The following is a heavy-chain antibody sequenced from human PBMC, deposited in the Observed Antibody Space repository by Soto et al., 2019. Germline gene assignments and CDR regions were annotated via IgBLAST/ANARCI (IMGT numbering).Heavy chain of an antibody. CDR1: GGSISSGDYY. Sequence: PSETLSLTCTVSGGSISSGDYYWSWIRQPPGKGLEWIGYIYYSGSTYYNPSLKSRVTISVDTSKNQSSLKLSSVTAADTAVYYCARAQSVTREFDYWGQGTLVTVSS. CDR2: IYYSGST. V-gene: IGHV4-30-4*01. CDR3: ARAQSVTREFDY. J-gene: IGHJ4*02. D-gene: IGHD4-17*01.